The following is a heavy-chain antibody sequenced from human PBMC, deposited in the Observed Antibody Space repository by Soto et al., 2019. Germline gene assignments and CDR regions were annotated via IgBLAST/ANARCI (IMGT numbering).Heavy chain of an antibody. CDR2: IIPILGIA. CDR3: ATRPNADSSSLLGY. Sequence: QVQLVQSGAEVKKPGSSVKVSCKASGGTFSSYTISWVRQAPGQGLEWMGRIIPILGIANYAQKFQGRVTITADKSTSTAYMELSSLRSEDTAVYYCATRPNADSSSLLGYWGQGTLVTVSS. J-gene: IGHJ4*02. D-gene: IGHD6-13*01. CDR1: GGTFSSYT. V-gene: IGHV1-69*02.